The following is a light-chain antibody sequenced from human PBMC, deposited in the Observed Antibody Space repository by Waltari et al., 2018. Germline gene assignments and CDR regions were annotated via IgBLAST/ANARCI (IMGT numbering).Light chain of an antibody. CDR2: EVS. CDR3: CSYAFSSNWV. CDR1: SSDVGGYTY. Sequence: QSALTQPPSASGSPGQSVTISCTGTSSDVGGYTYVPWYQQHPGKAPKLMIFEVSKRPSGVPDRFSGSKSGNTASLTVSGLQAEDEADYYCCSYAFSSNWVFGGGTKLTVL. J-gene: IGLJ3*02. V-gene: IGLV2-8*01.